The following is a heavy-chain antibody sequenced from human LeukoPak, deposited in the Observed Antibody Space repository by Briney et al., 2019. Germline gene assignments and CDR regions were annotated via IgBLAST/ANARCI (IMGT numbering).Heavy chain of an antibody. Sequence: GGSLRLSCAASGFTFINNWMSWVRQAPGKGLEWVADIKQDGGEKHYVDSVKGRFTISRDNAKNSLYLQMNSLRAEDTAVYYCARDTGWISVAGSTAWFDAWGQGTQVTVFS. D-gene: IGHD6-19*01. CDR2: IKQDGGEK. CDR3: ARDTGWISVAGSTAWFDA. CDR1: GFTFINNW. J-gene: IGHJ5*02. V-gene: IGHV3-7*01.